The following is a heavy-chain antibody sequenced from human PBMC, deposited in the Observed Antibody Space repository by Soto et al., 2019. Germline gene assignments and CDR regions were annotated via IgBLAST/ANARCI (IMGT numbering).Heavy chain of an antibody. V-gene: IGHV4-30-2*01. D-gene: IGHD1-1*01. CDR2: IYHSGST. CDR1: GGSISSGGYS. J-gene: IGHJ5*02. Sequence: PSETLSLSYTVSGGSISSGGYSWNWIRQPLGKGLEWIGYIYHSGSTYYNPSLKSRVTISVDKSKNQFSLKLTSVTAADTAVYYCARDQLEGNWFDPWGQGTPVTVSS. CDR3: ARDQLEGNWFDP.